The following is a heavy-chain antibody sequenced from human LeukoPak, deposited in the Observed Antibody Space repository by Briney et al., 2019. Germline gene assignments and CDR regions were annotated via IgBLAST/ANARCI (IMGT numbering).Heavy chain of an antibody. V-gene: IGHV3-53*01. CDR1: GFTVSSNY. J-gene: IGHJ5*02. CDR2: IYSGGST. Sequence: QAGGSLRLSCAASGFTVSSNYMSWVRQAPGKGLEWVSVIYSGGSTYYADSVKGRFTISRDNSKNTLYLQINSLRAEDTAVYYCAREMGELLLDPWGQGTLVTVSS. CDR3: AREMGELLLDP. D-gene: IGHD1-26*01.